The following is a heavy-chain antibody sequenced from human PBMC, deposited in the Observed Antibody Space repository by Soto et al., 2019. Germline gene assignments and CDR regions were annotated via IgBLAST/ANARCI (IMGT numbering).Heavy chain of an antibody. CDR2: TYYRSKWYN. J-gene: IGHJ4*02. CDR3: ATGIAAEYYYDSSGYYSDDY. V-gene: IGHV6-1*01. D-gene: IGHD3-22*01. CDR1: GDSVSSNSAA. Sequence: SQTLSLTCAISGDSVSSNSAAWNWIRQSPSRGLEWLGRTYYRSKWYNDYAVSVKSRITINPDTSKNQFSLKLSSVTAADTAVYYCATGIAAEYYYDSSGYYSDDYWGQGTLVTVSS.